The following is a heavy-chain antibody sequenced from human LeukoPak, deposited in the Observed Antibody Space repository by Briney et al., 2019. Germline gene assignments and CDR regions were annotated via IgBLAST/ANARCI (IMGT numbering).Heavy chain of an antibody. CDR1: GFTFSTYN. V-gene: IGHV3-21*06. Sequence: PAGSLRLSCAASGFTFSTYNMNWVRQAPGKGLEWVSSITSGGTYTYYADSVKGRFTTSRDNAKNSLSLQLSSLRAEDTAVYYCARGHYDILTASYKWTPDYWGQGILVTVSS. CDR2: ITSGGTYT. CDR3: ARGHYDILTASYKWTPDY. D-gene: IGHD3-9*01. J-gene: IGHJ4*02.